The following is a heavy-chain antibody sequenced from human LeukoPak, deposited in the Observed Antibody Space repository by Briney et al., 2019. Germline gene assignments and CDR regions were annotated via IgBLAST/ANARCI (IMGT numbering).Heavy chain of an antibody. CDR2: ISPSGDIT. CDR1: GFSFSSHG. Sequence: GGSLRLSCAGSGFSFSSHGMNWVRQAPGKGLEWVSGISPSGDITYYTDSVRGRFTISRDNFKDTLSLQVNSLRAEDTAMYYCAKDDDWGRYKHWGQGTLVTVSS. D-gene: IGHD3-16*01. V-gene: IGHV3-23*01. J-gene: IGHJ1*01. CDR3: AKDDDWGRYKH.